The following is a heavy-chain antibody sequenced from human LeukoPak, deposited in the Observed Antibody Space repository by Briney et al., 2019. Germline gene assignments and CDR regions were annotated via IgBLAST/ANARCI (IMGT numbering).Heavy chain of an antibody. D-gene: IGHD3-22*01. CDR2: SRASGGTT. J-gene: IGHJ4*02. V-gene: IGHV3-23*01. CDR3: ARGDYYDTTAFYSLASTYDH. Sequence: GGSLRLSCAASGFTFTNYAMSWVRQTPAKGLEWVSTSRASGGTTFYADSVKGRFTFTRDNSKNTLFLQMNSLRAEGSAVYYCARGDYYDTTAFYSLASTYDHWGQGTQVTVSS. CDR1: GFTFTNYA.